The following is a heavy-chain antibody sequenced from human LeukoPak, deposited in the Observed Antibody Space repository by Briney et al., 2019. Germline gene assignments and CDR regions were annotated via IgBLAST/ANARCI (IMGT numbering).Heavy chain of an antibody. CDR2: INPNSGGT. CDR3: VSPGSGYYYGY. V-gene: IGHV1-2*02. CDR1: GYTFSRYG. Sequence: ASVKVSCKSSGYTFSRYGFNWVRQAPGQGLEWMGWINPNSGGTNYAQKFQGRVTMTRDTSISTAYMELSRLRSDDTAVYYCVSPGSGYYYGYWGQGTLVTVSS. D-gene: IGHD3-22*01. J-gene: IGHJ4*02.